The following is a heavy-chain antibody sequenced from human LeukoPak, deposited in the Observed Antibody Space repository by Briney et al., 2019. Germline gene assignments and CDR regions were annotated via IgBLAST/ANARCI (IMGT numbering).Heavy chain of an antibody. D-gene: IGHD3-10*01. Sequence: PGGSLRLSCAASGFSFSNAWMSWVRQAPWKGLEWVGRIKSKGDGGTTDYAAPVKGRFTISRDDSKNTLYLQMNSLKTEDTAVYYCTLYYNAFDIWGQGTMVTVSS. CDR3: TLYYNAFDI. CDR1: GFSFSNAW. CDR2: IKSKGDGGTT. J-gene: IGHJ3*02. V-gene: IGHV3-15*01.